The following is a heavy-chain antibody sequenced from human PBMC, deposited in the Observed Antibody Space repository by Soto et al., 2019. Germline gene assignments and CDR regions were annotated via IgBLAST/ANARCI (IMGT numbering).Heavy chain of an antibody. J-gene: IGHJ4*02. V-gene: IGHV3-23*01. Sequence: GGSLRLSCAASGFTFSSYAMSWVRQAPGKGLEWISAVSGSGGSAYYADSVKGRFTISRDNSKDTLYLQMNNLRAEDTAVYYCAKPPDYNWNDYWGQGTLVTVSS. CDR3: AKPPDYNWNDY. D-gene: IGHD1-20*01. CDR1: GFTFSSYA. CDR2: VSGSGGSA.